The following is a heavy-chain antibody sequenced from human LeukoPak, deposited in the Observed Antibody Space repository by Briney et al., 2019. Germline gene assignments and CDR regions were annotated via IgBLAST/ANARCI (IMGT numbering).Heavy chain of an antibody. V-gene: IGHV4-39*01. J-gene: IGHJ4*02. CDR3: ARRPTCSGGSCYSGFDY. CDR2: IYYSGNT. Sequence: SETLSLTCTVSGGSISSSSYYWGWIRQPPGRGREWIVSIYYSGNTYYNPSIKSRITISVDTSKNQFSLKLSSVTAADTAVYYCARRPTCSGGSCYSGFDYWGQGTLVTVSS. D-gene: IGHD2-15*01. CDR1: GGSISSSSYY.